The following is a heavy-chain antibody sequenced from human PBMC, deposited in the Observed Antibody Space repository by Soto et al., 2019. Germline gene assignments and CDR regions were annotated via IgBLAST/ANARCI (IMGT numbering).Heavy chain of an antibody. CDR2: ISYDGSNK. J-gene: IGHJ6*02. V-gene: IGHV3-30*18. CDR1: GFTFSSYG. CDR3: AKGLEQLHYYGMDV. Sequence: QVQLVESGGGVVQPGRSLRLSCAASGFTFSSYGMHWVRQAPGKGLEWVAVISYDGSNKYYADSVKGRFTISRDNSKNTLYLQMNSLRAEDTAVYYCAKGLEQLHYYGMDVWGQGTTVTVSS. D-gene: IGHD6-13*01.